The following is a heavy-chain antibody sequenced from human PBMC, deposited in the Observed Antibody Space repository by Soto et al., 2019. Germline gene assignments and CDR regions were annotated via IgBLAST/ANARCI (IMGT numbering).Heavy chain of an antibody. D-gene: IGHD3-3*01. CDR1: GGSVNSSDYY. Sequence: SETLSLTCTVSGGSVNSSDYYWSWIRQPPGKGLEWIGDIYHSGDTYYNPSLKSRISISLDTSKNQFSLNLSSVTAADTAVYYCARGYYDFWSGSLTPFDYWGRGTLVTVSS. CDR2: IYHSGDT. CDR3: ARGYYDFWSGSLTPFDY. J-gene: IGHJ4*02. V-gene: IGHV4-30-4*01.